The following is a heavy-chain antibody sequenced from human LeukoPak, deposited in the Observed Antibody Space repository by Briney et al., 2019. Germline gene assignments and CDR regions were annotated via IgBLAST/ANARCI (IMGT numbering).Heavy chain of an antibody. D-gene: IGHD6-19*01. CDR1: GFTFSSYA. J-gene: IGHJ6*02. CDR3: AKRVAVAVYGMDV. V-gene: IGHV3-23*01. Sequence: GGSLRLSCAASGFTFSSYAMSWVRQAPGKGLEWVSGISGSGVSTYYADSVKGRFTISRDNSKNTLYLKMNSLRAEDTAVYYCAKRVAVAVYGMDVWGQGTTVTVSS. CDR2: ISGSGVST.